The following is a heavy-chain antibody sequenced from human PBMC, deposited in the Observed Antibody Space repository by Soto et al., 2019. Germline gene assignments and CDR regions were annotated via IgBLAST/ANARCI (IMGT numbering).Heavy chain of an antibody. CDR2: IYYSGST. Sequence: SETLSLTCTVSGGSISSSSYYWSWIRQPPGKGLEWIGSIYYSGSTYYNPSLKSRVTISVDTSKNQFSLKLSSVTAADTAVYYCARHLFSAGATHYYYYGMDVWGQGTTVTVSS. V-gene: IGHV4-39*01. CDR3: ARHLFSAGATHYYYYGMDV. J-gene: IGHJ6*02. D-gene: IGHD1-26*01. CDR1: GGSISSSSYY.